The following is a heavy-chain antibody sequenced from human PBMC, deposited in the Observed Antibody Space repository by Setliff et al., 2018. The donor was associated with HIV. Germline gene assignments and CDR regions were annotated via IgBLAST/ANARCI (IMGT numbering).Heavy chain of an antibody. Sequence: ASVKVSCKASGGTFSNYGMSWVRQAPGKGLEWVSYISSSSRSKYYADSVKGRFTISRDNAKNSLYLQMNSLTAEDTAVYYCARDVSWRVRTYIDLWGQGALVTVSA. J-gene: IGHJ4*02. CDR1: GGTFSNYG. CDR2: ISSSSRSK. D-gene: IGHD3-3*01. CDR3: ARDVSWRVRTYIDL. V-gene: IGHV3-21*01.